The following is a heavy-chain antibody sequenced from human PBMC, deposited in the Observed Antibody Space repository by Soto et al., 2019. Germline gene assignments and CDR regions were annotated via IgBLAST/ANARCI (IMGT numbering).Heavy chain of an antibody. Sequence: GASVKVSCKASGYTFTSYGISWVRQAPGQGLEWMGWISAYNGNTNYAQKLQGRVTMTTDTSTSTAYMELRSLRSDDTAVYYCASPTKYGSGRYYYYGMDVWGQGTTVTVSS. CDR3: ASPTKYGSGRYYYYGMDV. CDR2: ISAYNGNT. V-gene: IGHV1-18*01. CDR1: GYTFTSYG. J-gene: IGHJ6*02. D-gene: IGHD3-10*01.